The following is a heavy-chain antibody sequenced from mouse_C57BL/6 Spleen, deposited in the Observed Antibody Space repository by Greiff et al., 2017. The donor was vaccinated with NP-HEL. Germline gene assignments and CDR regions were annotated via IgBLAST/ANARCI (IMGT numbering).Heavy chain of an antibody. CDR1: GYTFTSYW. J-gene: IGHJ3*01. V-gene: IGHV1-7*01. D-gene: IGHD2-4*01. CDR3: ARYYDDGAPGFAY. Sequence: VKLLESGAELAKPGASVKLSCKASGYTFTSYWLRWVKQRPGQGLEWIGYINPSSGYTKYNQKFKDKATLTADKSSSTAYMQLSSLTYEDSAVYYCARYYDDGAPGFAYWGQGTLVTVSA. CDR2: INPSSGYT.